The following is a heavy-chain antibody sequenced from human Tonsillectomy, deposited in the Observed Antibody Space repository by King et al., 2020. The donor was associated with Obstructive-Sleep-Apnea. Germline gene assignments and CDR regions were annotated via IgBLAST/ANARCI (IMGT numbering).Heavy chain of an antibody. J-gene: IGHJ3*02. CDR1: GFSFTKHW. V-gene: IGHV5-51*01. D-gene: IGHD3-10*01. CDR2: IYPGDADT. Sequence: EQLVQSGVDAKKPGESVRVSCTSSGFSFTKHWIAWVRQMPGKVLEWMGIIYPGDADTRSSPTFQGQVTFSVVRSTNTAFLRWTFLRVSDTAIFYCARQQRNAAGTDYPDAGLDIWGQGTMVIVSS. CDR3: ARQQRNAAGTDYPDAGLDI.